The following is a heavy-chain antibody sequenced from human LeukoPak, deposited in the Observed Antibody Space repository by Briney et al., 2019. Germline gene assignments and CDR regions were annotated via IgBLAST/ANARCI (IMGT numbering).Heavy chain of an antibody. Sequence: ASVKVSCKASGYSFTSYYMHGVRQAPGQGLEWMGIINPSGGSTSYAQKFQGRVTMTRDTSTSTVYMELSSLRSEDTAVYYCARDLGGGSYGWGKFDLWGRGTLVAVSS. CDR1: GYSFTSYY. V-gene: IGHV1-46*01. J-gene: IGHJ2*01. CDR3: ARDLGGGSYGWGKFDL. CDR2: INPSGGST. D-gene: IGHD3-10*01.